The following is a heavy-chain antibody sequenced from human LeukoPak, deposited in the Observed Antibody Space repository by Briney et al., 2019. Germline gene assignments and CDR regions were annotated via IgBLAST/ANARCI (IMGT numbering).Heavy chain of an antibody. J-gene: IGHJ5*02. V-gene: IGHV4-39*07. CDR3: ARNLNAIFGVVIMGLDH. Sequence: PSETLSLTCTVSGGSISSSSYYWGWSRQPPGKGREGIESIYYSGSTYYHPSLKSRVTISVDTSKNQFSLKLSSVTAADTAVYYCARNLNAIFGVVIMGLDHWGQGTLVTVSS. D-gene: IGHD3-3*01. CDR2: IYYSGST. CDR1: GGSISSSSYY.